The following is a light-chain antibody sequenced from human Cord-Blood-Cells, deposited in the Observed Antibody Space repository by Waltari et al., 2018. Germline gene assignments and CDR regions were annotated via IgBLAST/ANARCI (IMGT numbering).Light chain of an antibody. V-gene: IGLV3-10*01. Sequence: SYELTQPHSVSVSPGQTARITCSGDALPKKYDYWYQQKSGQAPGLVIDEDSKRPAGIPERFSGSSSGTMASLTIRGAQVEDEADYYCYSTDSSGNHRVFGGGTKLTVL. CDR3: YSTDSSGNHRV. CDR1: ALPKKY. J-gene: IGLJ2*01. CDR2: EDS.